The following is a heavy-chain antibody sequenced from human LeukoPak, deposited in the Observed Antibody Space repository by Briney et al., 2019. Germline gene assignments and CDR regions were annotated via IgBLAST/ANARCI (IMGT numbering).Heavy chain of an antibody. Sequence: SETLSLTCAVSGYSISSGYYWGWIRQPPGKGLEWIGSIYHSGSTYYNPSLKSRVTISVDTTKNQFSLKLSPVTATDTAVYYCARYCSSTSCYQYFQHWGQGTLVTVSS. CDR3: ARYCSSTSCYQYFQH. J-gene: IGHJ1*01. CDR1: GYSISSGYY. CDR2: IYHSGST. D-gene: IGHD2-2*01. V-gene: IGHV4-38-2*01.